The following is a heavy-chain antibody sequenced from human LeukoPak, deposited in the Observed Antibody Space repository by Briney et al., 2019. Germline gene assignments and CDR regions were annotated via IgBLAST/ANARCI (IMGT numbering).Heavy chain of an antibody. CDR1: GGSISGHY. CDR2: IYSSGST. J-gene: IGHJ4*02. D-gene: IGHD3-22*01. V-gene: IGHV4-4*07. CDR3: AREHKDYEGSGYYVDY. Sequence: SETLSLTCTVSGGSISGHYWNWIRQPAGKGLEWIGRIYSSGSTDYNSSLRSRVTMSVDTSKSQFSLKLTSVTAADTAVYYCAREHKDYEGSGYYVDYWGQGTLVTVSS.